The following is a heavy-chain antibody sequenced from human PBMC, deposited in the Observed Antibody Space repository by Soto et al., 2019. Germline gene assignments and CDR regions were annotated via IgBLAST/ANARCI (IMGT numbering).Heavy chain of an antibody. V-gene: IGHV1-2*04. CDR2: ISPNSGGT. CDR1: GYTFTGYY. J-gene: IGHJ4*02. Sequence: QVQLVQSGAEVKKPGASVKVSCKASGYTFTGYYMHWVRQAPGQGLEWMGWISPNSGGTNYSQKFQGWVTITRDTSLSTAYMELKWLRSDDTAVYYCARGLPAGYSSSWFEYWGQGTLVTVSS. D-gene: IGHD6-13*01. CDR3: ARGLPAGYSSSWFEY.